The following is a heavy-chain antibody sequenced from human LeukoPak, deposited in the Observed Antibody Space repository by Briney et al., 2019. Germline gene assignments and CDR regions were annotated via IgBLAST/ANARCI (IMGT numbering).Heavy chain of an antibody. CDR2: IYTSGST. V-gene: IGHV4-4*07. CDR1: GGSISSYY. CDR3: ARGPQLLWNYYYYGMDV. J-gene: IGHJ6*02. Sequence: SETLSLTCTVSGGSISSYYWSWIRQPAGKGLEWIGRIYTSGSTNYNPSLKSRVTISVDTSKNQFSLKLSSVTAADTAVYYCARGPQLLWNYYYYGMDVWGQGTTVTVSS. D-gene: IGHD2-2*01.